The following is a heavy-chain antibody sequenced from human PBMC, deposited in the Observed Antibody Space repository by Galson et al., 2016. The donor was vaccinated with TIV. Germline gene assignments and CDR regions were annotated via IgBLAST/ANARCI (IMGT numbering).Heavy chain of an antibody. J-gene: IGHJ3*01. CDR1: GAFLTHYW. Sequence: QSGAEVKKAGESLKISCKGSGAFLTHYWIGWVRQMPGKGLEWMGIIYPGDSETRVSPSFQGQVTISVDKSISTAYLQLSSLRASDTAVYYCASMYCGAEFSVGSFSVWGQWAKVTVSA. V-gene: IGHV5-51*01. CDR3: ASMYCGAEFSVGSFSV. D-gene: IGHD2-21*01. CDR2: IYPGDSET.